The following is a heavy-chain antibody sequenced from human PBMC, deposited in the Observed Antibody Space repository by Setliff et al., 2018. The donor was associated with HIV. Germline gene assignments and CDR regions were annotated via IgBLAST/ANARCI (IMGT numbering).Heavy chain of an antibody. Sequence: ASVKVSCKSSGGTFSSYSLSWVRQVPGQGLEWMGGIIPILGVANYAQKFQGRVTITADTSTNTAYMELNSLRSEDTAVYYCASGSHGEGATDYWGLGTLVTVSS. CDR3: ASGSHGEGATDY. J-gene: IGHJ4*02. V-gene: IGHV1-69*10. CDR1: GGTFSSYS. CDR2: IIPILGVA. D-gene: IGHD1-26*01.